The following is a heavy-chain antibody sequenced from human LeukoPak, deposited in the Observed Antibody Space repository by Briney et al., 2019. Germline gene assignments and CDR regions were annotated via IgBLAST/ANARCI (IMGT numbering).Heavy chain of an antibody. CDR1: GFNFNTYT. D-gene: IGHD3-3*01. V-gene: IGHV3-23*01. Sequence: PGWSLRLSCTTSGFNFNTYTMSWVRQSPGKGLEWVSAINDDTPYYTDSVKGRFTVSRDKSKDTLYLQLSRLRAEDTAIYYCVKEHDLWHEEGNWFDTWGQGVLVTVSS. CDR2: INDDTP. J-gene: IGHJ5*02. CDR3: VKEHDLWHEEGNWFDT.